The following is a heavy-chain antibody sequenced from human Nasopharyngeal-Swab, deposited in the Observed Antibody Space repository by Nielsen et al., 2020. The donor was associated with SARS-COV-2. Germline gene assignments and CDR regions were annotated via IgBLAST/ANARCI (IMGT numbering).Heavy chain of an antibody. CDR1: GFRFSGYG. Sequence: GESLKISCAASGFRFSGYGMHWVRQAPGKGLEWVAYISFDVINQAYAESARGRFTVSRDNSKNTLFLQMNSLIIEDTAVYYCARDILGSSGWKHFDSWGQGTLVTVSS. CDR2: ISFDVINQ. J-gene: IGHJ4*02. V-gene: IGHV3-30*03. D-gene: IGHD6-25*01. CDR3: ARDILGSSGWKHFDS.